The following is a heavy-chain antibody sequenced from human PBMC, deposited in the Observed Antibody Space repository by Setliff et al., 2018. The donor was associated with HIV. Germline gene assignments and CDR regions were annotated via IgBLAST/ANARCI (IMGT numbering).Heavy chain of an antibody. CDR2: INPTGGST. D-gene: IGHD2-21*02. V-gene: IGHV1-46*01. CDR1: GYSFTNHY. J-gene: IGHJ4*02. Sequence: ASVKVSCKSSGYSFTNHYMHWVRQAPGQGLEWMGVINPTGGSTRNTQKFQGRVAMTRDTSLRLSCILYLQMNSLRAEDTAVYYCATDPHRRDGYNFDSWGQGTLVTVSS. CDR3: ATDPHRRDGYNFDS.